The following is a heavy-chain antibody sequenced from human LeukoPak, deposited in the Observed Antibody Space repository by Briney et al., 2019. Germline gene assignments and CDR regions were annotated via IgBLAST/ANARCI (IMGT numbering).Heavy chain of an antibody. V-gene: IGHV4-38-2*02. CDR1: SYSLSRGYY. Sequence: PSETLSLTCTVSSYSLSRGYYWGWIRPSPGNGLEWIGNIYHTGSTSYNPSLESRVTISLDLSKNQFSLRLSSVTAADTALYYCVREGPIRFLEQIDYWGQGTLVTVSS. CDR3: VREGPIRFLEQIDY. D-gene: IGHD3-3*01. CDR2: IYHTGST. J-gene: IGHJ4*02.